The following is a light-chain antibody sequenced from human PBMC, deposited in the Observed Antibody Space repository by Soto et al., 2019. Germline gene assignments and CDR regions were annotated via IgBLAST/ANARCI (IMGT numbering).Light chain of an antibody. Sequence: DIVMTQSPDSLAVSLGERATINCKSSQSLLYNSNNKNYLAWYQQKPGHPPKLLIYWASTRESGVPDRFSGSGSETDFTLTISSLQAEDVAVYYCQQYYNTPFTFGPGTKVDV. CDR2: WAS. CDR1: QSLLYNSNNKNY. CDR3: QQYYNTPFT. V-gene: IGKV4-1*01. J-gene: IGKJ3*01.